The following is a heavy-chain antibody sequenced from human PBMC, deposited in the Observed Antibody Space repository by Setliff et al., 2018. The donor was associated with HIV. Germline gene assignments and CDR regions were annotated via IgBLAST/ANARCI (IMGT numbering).Heavy chain of an antibody. D-gene: IGHD3-22*01. V-gene: IGHV4-39*01. CDR2: IYYSGST. J-gene: IGHJ3*01. CDR3: VRAGDYYDSTGARAGFDF. CDR1: GGSISSNNYY. Sequence: SETLSLTCTVSGGSISSNNYYWGWIRQPPGKGLEWIGSIYYSGSTYYSPSLKSRVSMSLDKSKNQFSLKMTSVTAADTAVYYCVRAGDYYDSTGARAGFDFWGQGTRVTVSS.